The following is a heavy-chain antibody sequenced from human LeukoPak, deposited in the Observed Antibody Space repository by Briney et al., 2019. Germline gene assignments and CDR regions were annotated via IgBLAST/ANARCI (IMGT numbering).Heavy chain of an antibody. J-gene: IGHJ3*02. V-gene: IGHV1-2*02. CDR3: ARVLDDSGGYYFILGAFDI. D-gene: IGHD3-22*01. Sequence: ASVKVSCKASGYTXTGYYMHLVRQAPGQGLEWMGWISPNSGGTNYAQKFQGRVTMTRDTSISTAYMELSRLRSDDTAVYYCARVLDDSGGYYFILGAFDIWGLGTMVTVSS. CDR2: ISPNSGGT. CDR1: GYTXTGYY.